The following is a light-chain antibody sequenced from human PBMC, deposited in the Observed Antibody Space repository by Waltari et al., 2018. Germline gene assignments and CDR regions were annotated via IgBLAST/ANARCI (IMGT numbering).Light chain of an antibody. J-gene: IGKJ1*01. Sequence: DIQMTQSPSSLSASVGDRVTITCRASQTISIYLNWYQQKPGKAPTLLFYATSSLQSGVPSRLSGSGSETDFTLTISSLQPEDFATYYCQQSYSTPPWTFGQGTKVEIK. CDR3: QQSYSTPPWT. CDR2: ATS. CDR1: QTISIY. V-gene: IGKV1-39*01.